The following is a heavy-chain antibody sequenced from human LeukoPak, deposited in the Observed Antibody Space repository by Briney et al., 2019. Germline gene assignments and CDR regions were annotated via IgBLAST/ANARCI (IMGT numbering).Heavy chain of an antibody. CDR3: ARWSSGWTRGAPELIWYFDL. D-gene: IGHD6-19*01. CDR2: IDYSGST. Sequence: PSETLSLTCTVSGGSISSYYWSWIRQPPGKGLEWIGYIDYSGSTNYNPSLKSRVTISVDTSKNQFSLKLSSVTAADTAVYYCARWSSGWTRGAPELIWYFDLWGRGTLVTVSS. J-gene: IGHJ2*01. CDR1: GGSISSYY. V-gene: IGHV4-59*01.